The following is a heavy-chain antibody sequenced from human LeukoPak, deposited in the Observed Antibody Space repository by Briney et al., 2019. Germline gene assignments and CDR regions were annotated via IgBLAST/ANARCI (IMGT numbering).Heavy chain of an antibody. Sequence: PGGSLRLSCAASGFTFDDYAMHWVRQAPGKGLEWVSGISWNSGSIGYADSVKGRFTISRDNAKNSLYLQMNSLRAEDTALYYCAKGPSYILTGYFGYWGQGTLVTVSS. D-gene: IGHD3-9*01. CDR2: ISWNSGSI. CDR3: AKGPSYILTGYFGY. J-gene: IGHJ4*02. V-gene: IGHV3-9*01. CDR1: GFTFDDYA.